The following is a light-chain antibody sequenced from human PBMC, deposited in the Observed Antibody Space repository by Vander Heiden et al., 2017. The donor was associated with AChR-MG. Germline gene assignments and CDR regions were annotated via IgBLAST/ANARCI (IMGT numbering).Light chain of an antibody. CDR1: HSYTAQ. V-gene: IGKV3-11*01. CDR2: DTS. J-gene: IGKJ2*01. Sequence: PGARATLSCRASHSYTAQLAWYQQKPAQAPRPLIYDTSNRSTGITARFSGSGCGTDFTLTISSREPEDFAVYFCQQRTSGPPQYTFGQGTKLEI. CDR3: QQRTSGPPQYT.